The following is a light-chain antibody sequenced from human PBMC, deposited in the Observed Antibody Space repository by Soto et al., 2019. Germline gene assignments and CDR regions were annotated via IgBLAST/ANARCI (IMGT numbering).Light chain of an antibody. J-gene: IGKJ1*01. CDR1: QSVSSN. V-gene: IGKV3-15*01. CDR2: GAS. Sequence: EIVMTQSPATLSVSPGERATLSCRASQSVSSNLAWYQQKPGQAPRLLIYGASTRATGIPARFSGSGSGTEFTLTISSLQSEDFEVYYCQQYNNWPFAFGQGTKVEIK. CDR3: QQYNNWPFA.